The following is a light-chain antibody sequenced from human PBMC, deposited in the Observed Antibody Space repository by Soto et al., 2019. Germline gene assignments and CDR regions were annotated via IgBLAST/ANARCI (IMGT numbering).Light chain of an antibody. J-gene: IGKJ4*01. CDR2: KAS. V-gene: IGKV1-5*03. Sequence: DIQMTQSPATLSASVGDRVSIACRASQSISSWLAWYQQKPGRAPKLLIYKASTLEIGVPSRFSGSGSGTEFTLSISSLQPDDFATYYCQQYNFFVTFGGGTKVEIK. CDR3: QQYNFFVT. CDR1: QSISSW.